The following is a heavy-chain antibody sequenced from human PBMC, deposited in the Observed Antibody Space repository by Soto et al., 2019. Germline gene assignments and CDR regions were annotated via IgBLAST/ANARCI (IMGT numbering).Heavy chain of an antibody. CDR3: ARQLWFGGLYGMDV. Sequence: QVQLQESGPGLVKPSETLSLTCTVSGGSISSYYWSWIRQPPGKGLEWIGYIYYSGSTNYNPSLKSRVTISIDTSKNPFSLKLSSVTAADTAVYYCARQLWFGGLYGMDVWGQGTTVTVSS. D-gene: IGHD3-10*01. V-gene: IGHV4-59*08. CDR2: IYYSGST. CDR1: GGSISSYY. J-gene: IGHJ6*02.